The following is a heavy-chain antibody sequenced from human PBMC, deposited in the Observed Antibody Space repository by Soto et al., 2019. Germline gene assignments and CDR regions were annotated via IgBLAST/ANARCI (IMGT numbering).Heavy chain of an antibody. CDR2: VYSSGTT. CDR1: GGSINSYW. CDR3: ARDIGSYAYGEGY. D-gene: IGHD3-10*01. Sequence: SATLSLTCSVSGGSINSYWWSWIRQPAGKGLEWIGRVYSSGTTDYNPSLNSRATLSVETSKNQFSLKLSPVTAADTAVYYCARDIGSYAYGEGYWGQGIQVTVSS. V-gene: IGHV4-4*07. J-gene: IGHJ4*02.